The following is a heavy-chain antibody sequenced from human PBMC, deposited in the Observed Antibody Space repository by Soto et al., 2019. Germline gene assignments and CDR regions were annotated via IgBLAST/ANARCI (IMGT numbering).Heavy chain of an antibody. V-gene: IGHV1-3*01. Sequence: ASVKVSCKSSGYTFTNYAMHWVRQAPGQRLEWMGWIIFGNGDTKYSQKFQGRVTFTRDTSANTGYMELSTLGSEDTAVYYCARVPHYTGWYYFDYWGQGTLVTVSS. CDR1: GYTFTNYA. CDR2: IIFGNGDT. CDR3: ARVPHYTGWYYFDY. D-gene: IGHD6-19*01. J-gene: IGHJ4*02.